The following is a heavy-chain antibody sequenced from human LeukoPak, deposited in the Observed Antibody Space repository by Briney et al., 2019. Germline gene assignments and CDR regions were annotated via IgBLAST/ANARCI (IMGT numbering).Heavy chain of an antibody. CDR1: GGPFSGYY. V-gene: IGHV4-34*01. CDR2: INHSGST. Sequence: SETLSLTCGVDGGPFSGYYWSWIRQPPGKGLEWIGEINHSGSTNYNPSLKSRVTISLDTSKNQFSLKLSSVTAADTAVYYCARGDYYGSGSYFGYYYYMDVWGKGTTVTVSS. CDR3: ARGDYYGSGSYFGYYYYMDV. J-gene: IGHJ6*03. D-gene: IGHD3-10*01.